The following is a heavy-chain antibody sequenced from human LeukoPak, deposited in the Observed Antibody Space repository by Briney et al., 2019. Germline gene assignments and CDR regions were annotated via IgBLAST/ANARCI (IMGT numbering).Heavy chain of an antibody. Sequence: PETLSLTCTVSGGSISSYYWSWIRQPPGKGLEWIGYIYYSGSTNYNPSLKSRVTISVDTSKNQFSLKLSSVTAADTAVYYCARAYGDYPAVLDYWGQGTLVTVSS. J-gene: IGHJ4*02. CDR3: ARAYGDYPAVLDY. V-gene: IGHV4-59*01. D-gene: IGHD4-17*01. CDR1: GGSISSYY. CDR2: IYYSGST.